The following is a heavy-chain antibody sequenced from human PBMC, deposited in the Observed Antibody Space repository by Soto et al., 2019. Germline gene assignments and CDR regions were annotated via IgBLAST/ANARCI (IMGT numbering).Heavy chain of an antibody. Sequence: XGTLYLTCTVSGDSIANDCNHWDWIRQSPGGKLEWIGSVYYSASSYYNPSLRSRVTISLNLSTHQISLRLTSVTAADAGVYFCARRRATPQFGGLDFWGQGTLVTVSS. J-gene: IGHJ4*02. V-gene: IGHV4-39*01. CDR1: GDSIANDCNH. CDR3: ARRRATPQFGGLDF. CDR2: VYYSASS. D-gene: IGHD3-16*01.